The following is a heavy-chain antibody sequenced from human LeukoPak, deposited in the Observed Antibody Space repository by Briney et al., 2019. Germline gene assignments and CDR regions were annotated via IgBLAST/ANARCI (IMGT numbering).Heavy chain of an antibody. V-gene: IGHV4-59*01. CDR1: GGSISSYC. D-gene: IGHD3-16*01. J-gene: IGHJ6*02. Sequence: SETLSLTCTVSGGSISSYCWSWIRQPPGQGLEWIGFIFYTGSTDYNPSLRSRVSISADKSKNQFSLKLTSETAADTAVYYCARDTLYYVWGMDVWGQGTTVTVSS. CDR3: ARDTLYYVWGMDV. CDR2: IFYTGST.